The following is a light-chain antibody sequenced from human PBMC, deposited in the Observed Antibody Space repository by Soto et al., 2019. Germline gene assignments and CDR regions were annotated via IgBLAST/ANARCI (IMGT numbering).Light chain of an antibody. CDR2: AGT. Sequence: DIPLTQSPSSLSASLGDRVTVTCRASQAINTHLSWYQQKPGRAPRLLIYAGTRLQSGAPSNFVGSGSGTDFTLTITSLPPEDFATYYCQQTFTTPWTFGQGTKVQVK. V-gene: IGKV1-39*01. J-gene: IGKJ1*01. CDR3: QQTFTTPWT. CDR1: QAINTH.